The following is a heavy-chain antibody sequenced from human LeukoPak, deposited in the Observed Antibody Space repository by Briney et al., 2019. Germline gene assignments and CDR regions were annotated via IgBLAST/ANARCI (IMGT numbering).Heavy chain of an antibody. CDR3: ARMICGGGGSCYYDY. CDR1: GGSFSGYY. V-gene: IGHV4-34*01. CDR2: INHSGST. D-gene: IGHD2-15*01. Sequence: SETLSLTCAVYGGSFSGYYWSWIRQPPGKGLEWIGEINHSGSTNYNPSLKSRVTISVDTSKNRFSLKLSSVTAADTAVYYCARMICGGGGSCYYDYWGQGTLVTVSS. J-gene: IGHJ4*02.